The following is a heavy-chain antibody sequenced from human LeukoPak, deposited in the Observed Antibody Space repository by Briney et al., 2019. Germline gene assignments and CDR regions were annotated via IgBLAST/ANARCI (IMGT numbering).Heavy chain of an antibody. V-gene: IGHV3-30-3*01. Sequence: QPGGSLRLSCAASGFTFSSYAMHWVRQAPGKGLEWVAVISYDGSNKYYADSVKGRFTISRDNSKNTLYLQMNSLRAEDTAVYYCARSTAGQYYFDYWGQGTLVTVSS. CDR3: ARSTAGQYYFDY. D-gene: IGHD2-2*01. CDR1: GFTFSSYA. CDR2: ISYDGSNK. J-gene: IGHJ4*02.